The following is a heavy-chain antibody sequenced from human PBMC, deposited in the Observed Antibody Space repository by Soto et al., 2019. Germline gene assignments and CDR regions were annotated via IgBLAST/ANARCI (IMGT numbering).Heavy chain of an antibody. CDR3: ARDFWSGYSYYYYGMDV. V-gene: IGHV3-33*01. D-gene: IGHD3-3*01. J-gene: IGHJ6*02. CDR2: IWYDGSNK. Sequence: PVGSLRLSCAASGFTFSSYGMHWVRQAPGKGLEWVAVIWYDGSNKYYADSVKGRFTISRDNSKNTLYLQMNSLRAEDTAVYYCARDFWSGYSYYYYGMDVWGQGTTVTVSS. CDR1: GFTFSSYG.